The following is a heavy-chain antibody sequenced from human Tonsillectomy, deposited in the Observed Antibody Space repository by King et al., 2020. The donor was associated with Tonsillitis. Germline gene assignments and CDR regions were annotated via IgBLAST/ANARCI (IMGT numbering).Heavy chain of an antibody. CDR2: IYTNSNT. CDR1: GFTVSSNY. V-gene: IGHV3-53*04. D-gene: IGHD3-3*01. CDR3: ASALEDYLDL. J-gene: IGHJ6*03. Sequence: QLVQSGGDLVQPGGSLRLSCAASGFTVSSNYMSWVRQAPGKGLEWVSDIYTNSNTYYADSVKGRVTISRHNSMNTLYLQMNSLRAEDTAVYYCASALEDYLDLWGKGTTVTVPS.